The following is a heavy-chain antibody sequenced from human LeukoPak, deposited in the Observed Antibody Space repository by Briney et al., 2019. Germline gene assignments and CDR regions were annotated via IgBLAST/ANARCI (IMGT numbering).Heavy chain of an antibody. V-gene: IGHV4-34*10. CDR1: GVSITGYY. Sequence: SETLSLTCGVHGVSITGYYWSWIRQSPRGALEWIGEIDPSGYTIYNPSLKSRITMSVDTAKKQLSLSLTSLTAADTAIYYCARIRCGQTQHRCCNYWGRGALVTVSS. D-gene: IGHD2-15*01. J-gene: IGHJ4*02. CDR2: IDPSGYT. CDR3: ARIRCGQTQHRCCNY.